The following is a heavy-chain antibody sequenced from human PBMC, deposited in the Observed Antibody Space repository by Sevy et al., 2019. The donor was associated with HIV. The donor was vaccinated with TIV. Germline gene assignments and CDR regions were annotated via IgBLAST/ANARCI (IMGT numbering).Heavy chain of an antibody. V-gene: IGHV3-23*01. J-gene: IGHJ4*02. CDR1: GFTFRIYA. D-gene: IGHD3-22*01. CDR2: ISGSGSST. Sequence: GGSLRLSCTTSGFTFRIYAMSWVCQAPGKGLEWVSAISGSGSSTYYADSVKGRFTISRDNSKNTLYLQMNSLRAEDTAVFYCAKEGGSHYDTSGSFDDWGQGTRVTVSS. CDR3: AKEGGSHYDTSGSFDD.